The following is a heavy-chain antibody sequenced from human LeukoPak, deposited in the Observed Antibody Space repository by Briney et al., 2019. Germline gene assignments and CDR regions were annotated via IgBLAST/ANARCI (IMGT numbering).Heavy chain of an antibody. CDR2: IYYSGST. Sequence: SETLSLTCTVSGGSISSSSYYWGWIRQPPGKGLEWIGSIYYSGSTYYNPSLKSRVTISVDTSKNQFSLKLSSVTAADTAVYYCARLGPHYYYYYMDVWGKGATVTVSS. V-gene: IGHV4-39*01. J-gene: IGHJ6*03. CDR1: GGSISSSSYY. CDR3: ARLGPHYYYYYMDV.